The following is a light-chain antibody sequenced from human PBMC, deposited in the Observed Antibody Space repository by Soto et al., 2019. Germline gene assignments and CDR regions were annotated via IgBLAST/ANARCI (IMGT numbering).Light chain of an antibody. CDR2: RAS. Sequence: IVMTQSPATLSVSPGERATLSCRASQSVSNRLAWYQKRPGQAPRLLIYRASARATGIPARFSGSGPGTEGTLTISILQSEDFAIYDCQQASDWPRTFGQETKVEIK. CDR1: QSVSNR. V-gene: IGKV3-15*01. J-gene: IGKJ1*01. CDR3: QQASDWPRT.